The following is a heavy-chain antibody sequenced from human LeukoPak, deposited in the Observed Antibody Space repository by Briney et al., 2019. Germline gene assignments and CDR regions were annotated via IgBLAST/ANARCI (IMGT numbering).Heavy chain of an antibody. D-gene: IGHD5-18*01. CDR1: GYTFTSYD. J-gene: IGHJ6*02. CDR2: MNPNSGNT. V-gene: IGHV1-8*01. Sequence: GASVKVSCKASGYTFTSYDINWVRQATGQGLEWMGWMNPNSGNTGYAQKFQGRVTMTRNTSISTAYMELSSLRSEDTAVYYCARGRSDTAMVGGDYYYYGMDVWGQETTVTVSS. CDR3: ARGRSDTAMVGGDYYYYGMDV.